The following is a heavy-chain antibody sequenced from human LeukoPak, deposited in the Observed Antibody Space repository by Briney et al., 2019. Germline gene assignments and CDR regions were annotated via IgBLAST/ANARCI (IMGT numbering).Heavy chain of an antibody. CDR3: AKTKLGYSYDPLYYCYYYMDV. J-gene: IGHJ6*03. CDR1: GFTFSSYG. D-gene: IGHD5-18*01. Sequence: PGGSLRLSCAASGFTFSSYGMHWVRQAPGKGLEWVAVIWYDGSNKYYADSVKGRFTISRDNSKNTLYLQMNSLRAEDTAVYYCAKTKLGYSYDPLYYCYYYMDVWGKGTTVTVSS. V-gene: IGHV3-33*06. CDR2: IWYDGSNK.